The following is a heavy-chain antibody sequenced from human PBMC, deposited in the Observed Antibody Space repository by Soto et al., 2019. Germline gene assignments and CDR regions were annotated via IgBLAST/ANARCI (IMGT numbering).Heavy chain of an antibody. Sequence: GASVKVSCKASGFSFTGYYIHWLRQAPGQGLEWMGWINAHSGGTEYAQKFQGRVTLTRDTSIATAYLTLTSLTSDDTALYYCAKDGRHSSSWYFNTYYFDYWGQGTLVTVSS. CDR3: AKDGRHSSSWYFNTYYFDY. J-gene: IGHJ4*02. CDR1: GFSFTGYY. D-gene: IGHD6-13*01. V-gene: IGHV1-2*02. CDR2: INAHSGGT.